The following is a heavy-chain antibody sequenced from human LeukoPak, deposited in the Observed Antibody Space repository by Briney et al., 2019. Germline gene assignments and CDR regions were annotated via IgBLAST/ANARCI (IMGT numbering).Heavy chain of an antibody. D-gene: IGHD6-19*01. CDR3: ARDNIAVAGSLDY. CDR2: IRYDGSNK. V-gene: IGHV3-30*02. J-gene: IGHJ4*02. CDR1: GFTFSSYG. Sequence: GGSLRLSCAASGFTFSSYGMHWVRQAPGKGLEWVVFIRYDGSNKYYADSVKGRFTISRDNAKNSLYLQMNSLRAEDTAVYYCARDNIAVAGSLDYWGQGTLVTVSS.